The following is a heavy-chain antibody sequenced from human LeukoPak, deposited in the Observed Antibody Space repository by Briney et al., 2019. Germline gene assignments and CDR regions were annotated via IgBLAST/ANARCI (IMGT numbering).Heavy chain of an antibody. D-gene: IGHD3-10*01. CDR3: TKAQWEEMIRGVILPSNGTDV. J-gene: IGHJ6*04. Sequence: GRSLRLSCIASGFTFGDYPMSWVRQAPGKGLEWVGFIRSKAYGGTTEYAASVKGRFTISRDDSKTIAYLQMNSLKTEDTAVYYCTKAQWEEMIRGVILPSNGTDVWGKGTTVTVSS. CDR1: GFTFGDYP. V-gene: IGHV3-49*04. CDR2: IRSKAYGGTT.